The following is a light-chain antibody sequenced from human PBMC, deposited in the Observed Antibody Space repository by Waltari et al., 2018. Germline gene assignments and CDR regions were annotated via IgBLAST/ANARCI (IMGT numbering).Light chain of an antibody. Sequence: SCQARRRVRGYLAWYQHNPGEAPRLLIYYTSSRAMGIPARFSGRGSGTDFTLTISSLAPKDFAVYYCQPRSNWSINFGQGTRREI. CDR1: RRVRGY. V-gene: IGKV3-11*01. CDR3: QPRSNWSIN. CDR2: YTS. J-gene: IGKJ5*01.